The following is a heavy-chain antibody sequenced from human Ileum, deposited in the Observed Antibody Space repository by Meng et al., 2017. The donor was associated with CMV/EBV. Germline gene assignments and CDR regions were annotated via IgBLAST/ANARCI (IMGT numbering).Heavy chain of an antibody. D-gene: IGHD2-15*01. CDR3: ARVGLDATTVY. CDR1: GYSFMSYD. J-gene: IGHJ1*01. V-gene: IGHV1-8*01. CDR2: MNPNTGNR. Sequence: ASVKVSCKAPGYSFMSYDINWVRQAAGHGLEGMGWMNPNTGNRGYAQKFQDRVTMTRDTATSTAYMELTSLTSEDTAMYYCARVGLDATTVYWGQGTMVTVSS.